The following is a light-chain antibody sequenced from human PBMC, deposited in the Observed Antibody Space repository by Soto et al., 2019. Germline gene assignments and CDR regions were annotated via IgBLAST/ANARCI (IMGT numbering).Light chain of an antibody. CDR3: QHYGRSPS. CDR1: QSVGSAY. Sequence: EIVLTQSPGTLSLSPGERATLSCRASQSVGSAYVGWYQQKPGQAPRLLIFGASRGATGIPDRFSGSGSGTNFTLTINKVEPEDSAMYYCQHYGRSPSFGRGTKVEIK. J-gene: IGKJ1*01. V-gene: IGKV3-20*01. CDR2: GAS.